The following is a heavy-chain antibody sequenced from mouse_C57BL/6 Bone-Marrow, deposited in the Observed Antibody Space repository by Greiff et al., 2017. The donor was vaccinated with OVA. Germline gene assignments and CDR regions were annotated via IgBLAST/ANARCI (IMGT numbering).Heavy chain of an antibody. D-gene: IGHD1-1*01. CDR2: ISNGGGST. CDR1: GFTFSDYY. V-gene: IGHV5-12*01. J-gene: IGHJ1*03. Sequence: EVQLVESGGGLVQPGGSLKLSCAASGFTFSDYYMYWVRQTPEKRLEWVAYISNGGGSTYYPDTVKGRFTISRDDAKNTLYLQMSRLKSEDTAMYYCARRNYYGSSCWYFDVWGTGTTVTVSS. CDR3: ARRNYYGSSCWYFDV.